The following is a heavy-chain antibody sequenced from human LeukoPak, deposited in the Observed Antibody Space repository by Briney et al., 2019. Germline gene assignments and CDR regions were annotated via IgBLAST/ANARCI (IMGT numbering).Heavy chain of an antibody. J-gene: IGHJ4*02. CDR1: GFTFDDYA. V-gene: IGHV3-9*03. D-gene: IGHD6-6*01. Sequence: GRSLRLSCAASGFTFDDYAMHWVRQAPGKGLEWVSGISWNSGSIGYADSVKGRFTISRDNAKNSLYLQMNSLRAEDMALYYCAKDMGPYTSSSPLDYWGQGTLVTVSS. CDR3: AKDMGPYTSSSPLDY. CDR2: ISWNSGSI.